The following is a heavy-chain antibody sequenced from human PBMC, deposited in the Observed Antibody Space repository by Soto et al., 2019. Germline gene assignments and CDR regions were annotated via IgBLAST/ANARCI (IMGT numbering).Heavy chain of an antibody. CDR3: ARDRGWGGLFDY. V-gene: IGHV3-30-3*01. Sequence: QVQLVESGGGVVQPGRSLRLSCAASGFTFSSYAMHWVRQAPGKGLEWVAVISYDGSNKYYADSVKGRFTISRDNSKNPLYLQMNSVRAEDTAVYYCARDRGWGGLFDYWGQGTLVTVSS. CDR2: ISYDGSNK. D-gene: IGHD3-16*01. J-gene: IGHJ4*02. CDR1: GFTFSSYA.